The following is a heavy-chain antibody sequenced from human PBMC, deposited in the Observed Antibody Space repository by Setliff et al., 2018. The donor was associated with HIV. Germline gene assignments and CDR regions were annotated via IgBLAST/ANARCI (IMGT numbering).Heavy chain of an antibody. V-gene: IGHV4-31*03. J-gene: IGHJ6*03. CDR3: ARRGGYSYGYMDV. CDR1: GGSISSGDYY. Sequence: PSETLSLTCTVSGGSISSGDYYWSWIRQYPGKGLEWIGYIYYSGSTFYNPSLKSRVTISVDTSKKQFSLKLSSVAAADTAVYYCARRGGYSYGYMDVWGKGTTVTVSS. D-gene: IGHD5-18*01. CDR2: IYYSGST.